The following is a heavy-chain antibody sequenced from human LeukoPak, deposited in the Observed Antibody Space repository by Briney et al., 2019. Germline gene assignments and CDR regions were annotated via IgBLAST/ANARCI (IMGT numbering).Heavy chain of an antibody. CDR2: INAGNGNT. D-gene: IGHD2-2*02. CDR1: GYTFTSYA. Sequence: ASVKVSCKASGYTFTSYAMHWVRQAPGQRLEWMGWINAGNGNTKYSQKFQGRVTITRDTSISTAYMELSSLRSEDAAVYYCARGPAAISWFDPWGQGTLVTVSS. CDR3: ARGPAAISWFDP. J-gene: IGHJ5*02. V-gene: IGHV1-3*01.